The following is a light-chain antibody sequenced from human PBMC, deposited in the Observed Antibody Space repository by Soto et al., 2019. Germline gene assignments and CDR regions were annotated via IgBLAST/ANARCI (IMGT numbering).Light chain of an antibody. CDR1: SSDVGGYNY. Sequence: QSVLTQPASVSGSPGQSITISCTGTSSDVGGYNYVSWYQQHPGKAPKLMIYEVSNRPSGVSNRFSGSKSCNTASLTISGLQAEDEDDYYCSSYTSSSTYVFGTGTKLTVL. J-gene: IGLJ1*01. CDR3: SSYTSSSTYV. V-gene: IGLV2-14*01. CDR2: EVS.